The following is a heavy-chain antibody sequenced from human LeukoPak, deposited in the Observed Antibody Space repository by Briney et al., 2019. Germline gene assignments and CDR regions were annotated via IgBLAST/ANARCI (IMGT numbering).Heavy chain of an antibody. J-gene: IGHJ4*02. V-gene: IGHV3-21*01. CDR1: GFTFSGYS. Sequence: PGGSLRLSCAASGFTFSGYSMNWVRQAPGKGLEWVSSISTSSVYIYYADSLKGRFTMSRDNAKKSLYLQMNSLRAEDTAVYYCAREETGSGSYFDSWGQGTLVTVSS. CDR2: ISTSSVYI. D-gene: IGHD1-26*01. CDR3: AREETGSGSYFDS.